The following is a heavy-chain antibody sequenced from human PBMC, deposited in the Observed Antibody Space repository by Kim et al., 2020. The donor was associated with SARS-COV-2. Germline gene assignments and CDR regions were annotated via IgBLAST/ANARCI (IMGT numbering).Heavy chain of an antibody. CDR3: ARDYVAAAIGPNYYYYGMDV. CDR2: INAGNGNT. CDR1: GYTFTSYA. J-gene: IGHJ6*02. V-gene: IGHV1-3*01. D-gene: IGHD6-13*01. Sequence: ASVKVSCKASGYTFTSYAMHWVRQAPGQRLEWMGWINAGNGNTKYSQKFQGRVTITRDTSASTAYMELSSLRSEDTAVYYCARDYVAAAIGPNYYYYGMDVWGQGTTVTVSS.